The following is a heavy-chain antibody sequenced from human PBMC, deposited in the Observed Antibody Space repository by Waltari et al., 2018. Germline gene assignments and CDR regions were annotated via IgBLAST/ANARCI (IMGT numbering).Heavy chain of an antibody. Sequence: EVQLVESGGGLVQPGGSLRLSCVASGFTFSSYWMSWVRQAPGKGLEWVANIKQDGSEKYYVDSVKGRFTISRDNAKNSLYLQMNSLRAEDTAVYYCARLNYYDSRGGPYYFDYWGQGTLVTVSS. CDR2: IKQDGSEK. D-gene: IGHD3-22*01. J-gene: IGHJ4*02. V-gene: IGHV3-7*04. CDR3: ARLNYYDSRGGPYYFDY. CDR1: GFTFSSYW.